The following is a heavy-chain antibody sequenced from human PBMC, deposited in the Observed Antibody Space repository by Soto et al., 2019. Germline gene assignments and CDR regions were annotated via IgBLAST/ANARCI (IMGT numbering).Heavy chain of an antibody. Sequence: ASVKVSCKASGYTFTSYGISWVRQATGQGLEWMGWISAYNGNTNYAQKLQGRVTMTTDTSTSTAYMELRSLRSDDTAVYYCARTRLRFLEWPYDYWGQGTLVTVSS. CDR1: GYTFTSYG. V-gene: IGHV1-18*04. CDR3: ARTRLRFLEWPYDY. CDR2: ISAYNGNT. D-gene: IGHD3-3*01. J-gene: IGHJ4*02.